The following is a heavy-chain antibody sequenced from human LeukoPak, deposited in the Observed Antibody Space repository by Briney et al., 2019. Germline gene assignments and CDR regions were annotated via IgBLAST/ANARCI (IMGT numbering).Heavy chain of an antibody. CDR2: IYYSGST. V-gene: IGHV4-39*01. D-gene: IGHD2-2*01. Sequence: SETLSLTCTVSGGSISSSSYYWGWIRQPPGKGLEWIGSIYYSGSTYYNPPLKSRVTISVDTSKNQFSLKLSSVTAADTAVYYCARHAISFHAFDIWGQGTMVTVSS. CDR3: ARHAISFHAFDI. CDR1: GGSISSSSYY. J-gene: IGHJ3*02.